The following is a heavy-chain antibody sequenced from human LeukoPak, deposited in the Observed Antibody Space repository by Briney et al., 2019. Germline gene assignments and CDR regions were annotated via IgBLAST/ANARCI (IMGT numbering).Heavy chain of an antibody. Sequence: SETLSLTCTVSGGSIGSSSYYWGWIRQPPGKGLEWIGSIYYSGSTYYNPSLKSRVTISVDTSKNQFSLKLSSVTAADTAVYYCARLVVPSPGYQPLLGVDYWGQGTLVTVSS. CDR2: IYYSGST. CDR3: ARLVVPSPGYQPLLGVDY. J-gene: IGHJ4*02. CDR1: GGSIGSSSYY. D-gene: IGHD2-2*01. V-gene: IGHV4-39*01.